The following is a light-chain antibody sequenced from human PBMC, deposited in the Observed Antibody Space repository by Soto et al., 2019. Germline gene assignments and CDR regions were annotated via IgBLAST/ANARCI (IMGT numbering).Light chain of an antibody. V-gene: IGLV2-14*01. J-gene: IGLJ1*01. CDR3: SSYTSSSTLYV. Sequence: QSVRTQPASVSGSPGQSITVSCTGTSSEVGGYNYVSWYQQHPGKAPKLMIYDVNNRPSGVSNRFSGSKSGNTASLTISGLQAEDEADYYCSSYTSSSTLYVFGTGTKVTVL. CDR1: SSEVGGYNY. CDR2: DVN.